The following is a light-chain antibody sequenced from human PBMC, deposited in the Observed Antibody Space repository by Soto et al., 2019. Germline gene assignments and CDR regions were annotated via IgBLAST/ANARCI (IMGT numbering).Light chain of an antibody. CDR3: QQYGSSIT. Sequence: DIVLTQSPDTLSLSPGERATLSCRASQSIDNNYLAWYQQKPGRAPRLLIYRAFSRATGIPDRFSASAPGTDFSLTISRLEPEDFAVYYCQQYGSSITFGPGTKVDI. CDR2: RAF. CDR1: QSIDNNY. V-gene: IGKV3-20*01. J-gene: IGKJ3*01.